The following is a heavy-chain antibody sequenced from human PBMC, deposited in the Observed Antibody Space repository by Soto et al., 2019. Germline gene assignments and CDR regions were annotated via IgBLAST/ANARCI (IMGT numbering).Heavy chain of an antibody. V-gene: IGHV3-15*07. CDR1: GFTFSNAW. J-gene: IGHJ4*02. Sequence: GGSLRLSCAASGFTFSNAWMNWVRQAPGKGLEWVGRIKSKTDGGTTDYAAPVKGRFTISRDDSKNTLYLQMNSLKTEDTAVYYCTTEVAFTMIVVVIAHWGQGTLVTVSS. CDR3: TTEVAFTMIVVVIAH. D-gene: IGHD3-22*01. CDR2: IKSKTDGGTT.